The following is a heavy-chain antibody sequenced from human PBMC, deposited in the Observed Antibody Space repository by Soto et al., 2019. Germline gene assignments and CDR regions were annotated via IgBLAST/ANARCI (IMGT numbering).Heavy chain of an antibody. CDR3: ARVVPRGSGSYDFDY. V-gene: IGHV4-4*02. CDR1: GGSISSSNW. CDR2: IYHSGST. J-gene: IGHJ4*02. Sequence: QVQLQESGPGLVKPSGTLSLTCAVSGGSISSSNWWSWVRQPPGKGLEWIGEIYHSGSTNYNPSLKSRVTISVGKSKNQFSLKLSSVTAADTAVYYCARVVPRGSGSYDFDYWGQGTLVTVSS. D-gene: IGHD3-10*01.